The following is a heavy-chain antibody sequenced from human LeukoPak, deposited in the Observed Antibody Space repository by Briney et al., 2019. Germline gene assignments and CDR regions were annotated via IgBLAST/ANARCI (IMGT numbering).Heavy chain of an antibody. D-gene: IGHD3-10*01. CDR1: GGSISGSSYY. V-gene: IGHV4-39*07. J-gene: IGHJ5*02. CDR2: IYYSGST. Sequence: PSETLSLTCTVSGGSISGSSYYWGWIRQPPGKGLEWIGSIYYSGSTYYNPSLKSRVTISVDTSKNQFSLKLSSVTAADTAVYYCANYGSGSYRFDPWGQGTLVTVSS. CDR3: ANYGSGSYRFDP.